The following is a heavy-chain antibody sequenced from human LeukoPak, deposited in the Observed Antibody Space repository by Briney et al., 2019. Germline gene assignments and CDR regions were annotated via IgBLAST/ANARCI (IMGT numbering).Heavy chain of an antibody. V-gene: IGHV1-69*02. Sequence: SVKVSCKASGGTFSSYTISWVRQAPGQGLEWMGRLIPILGIANYAQKFQGRVTITADKSTSTAYMELSSLRSEDTAVYYCARGAPGELAKGYYYMDVWGKGTTVTVSS. D-gene: IGHD3-3*02. CDR1: GGTFSSYT. CDR2: LIPILGIA. CDR3: ARGAPGELAKGYYYMDV. J-gene: IGHJ6*03.